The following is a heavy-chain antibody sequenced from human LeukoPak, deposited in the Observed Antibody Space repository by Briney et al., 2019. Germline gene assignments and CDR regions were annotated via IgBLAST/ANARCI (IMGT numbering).Heavy chain of an antibody. J-gene: IGHJ4*02. Sequence: GGSLRLSCAASGFTFSTYIMNWVRQAPGKGLEWVSYISTTGTIYYTDSVEGRFTISRDNAKNSLYLQMNSLRAEDTGVYYCARAGSHRNSGYDYWGQGTLVTVSS. V-gene: IGHV3-69-1*01. CDR1: GFTFSTYI. CDR3: ARAGSHRNSGYDY. CDR2: ISTTGTI. D-gene: IGHD5-12*01.